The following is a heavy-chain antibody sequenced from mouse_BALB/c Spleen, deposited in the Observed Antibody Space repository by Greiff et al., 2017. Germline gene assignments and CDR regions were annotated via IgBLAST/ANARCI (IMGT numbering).Heavy chain of an antibody. J-gene: IGHJ4*01. Sequence: QVQLKESGPGLVAPSQSLSITCTVSGFSLTSYGVHWVRQPPGKGLEWLGVIWAGGSTNYNSALMSRLSISKDNSKSQVFLKMNSLQTDDTAMYYCARDRVLYGSSLGYYAMDYWGQGTSVTVSS. V-gene: IGHV2-9*02. CDR3: ARDRVLYGSSLGYYAMDY. CDR1: GFSLTSYG. D-gene: IGHD1-1*01. CDR2: IWAGGST.